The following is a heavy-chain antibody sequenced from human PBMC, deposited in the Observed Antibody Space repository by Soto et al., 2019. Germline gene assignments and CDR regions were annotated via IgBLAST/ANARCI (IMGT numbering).Heavy chain of an antibody. Sequence: SETLPRTCTVSGGSISSSSYYWGWIRQPPGKALEWIGSIYYSGSTYYNPSLKSRVTISVDTSKNQFSLKLSSVTAADTAVYYCAEGGYGDYYYYGMDVWGQGTTV. V-gene: IGHV4-39*01. D-gene: IGHD5-12*01. CDR1: GGSISSSSYY. CDR3: AEGGYGDYYYYGMDV. CDR2: IYYSGST. J-gene: IGHJ6*02.